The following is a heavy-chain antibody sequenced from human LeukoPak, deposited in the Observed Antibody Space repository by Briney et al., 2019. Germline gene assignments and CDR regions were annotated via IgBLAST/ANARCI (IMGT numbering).Heavy chain of an antibody. CDR3: ALGYCGGGRCYARDYFQH. CDR1: GGSISSGVYD. J-gene: IGHJ1*01. CDR2: IYYSGST. V-gene: IGHV4-31*03. D-gene: IGHD2-15*01. Sequence: PSQTLSLTCTVSGGSISSGVYDWTWIRQQPGKGLDWSGYIYYSGSTYYNPSLKSRHIISVDTSKNQFSLRLSSVTAADTAVYYCALGYCGGGRCYARDYFQHWGQGTLVTVSS.